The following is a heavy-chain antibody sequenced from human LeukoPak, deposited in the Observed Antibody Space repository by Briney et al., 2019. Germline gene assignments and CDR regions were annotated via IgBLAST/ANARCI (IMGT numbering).Heavy chain of an antibody. Sequence: GGSLRLSCAASGFTVSSYWMTWVRQAPGKGLEWVANINQDGSVTHYVDSVKGRFTISRDNGKNSLYLQMNSLRAEDTAVYYCARDPSEAPAFDLWGPGTMVIV. CDR3: ARDPSEAPAFDL. J-gene: IGHJ3*01. CDR1: GFTVSSYW. CDR2: INQDGSVT. V-gene: IGHV3-7*01.